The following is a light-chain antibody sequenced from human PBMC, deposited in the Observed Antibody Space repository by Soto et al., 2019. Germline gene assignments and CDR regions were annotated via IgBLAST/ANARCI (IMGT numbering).Light chain of an antibody. V-gene: IGKV3-15*01. CDR2: DAS. CDR1: QSVSDY. CDR3: QQYNHWWT. J-gene: IGKJ1*01. Sequence: EVVLTQSPASLSLSPGDRATLSCRADQSVSDYLAWYQQKPGQPPRLLFFDASSRATGVPGRFSGTGSGTEFTLTISSLQSEDSAVYYCQQYNHWWTFGQGTKVEI.